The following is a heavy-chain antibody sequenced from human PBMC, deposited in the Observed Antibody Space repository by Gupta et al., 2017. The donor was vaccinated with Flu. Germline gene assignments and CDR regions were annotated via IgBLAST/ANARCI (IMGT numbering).Heavy chain of an antibody. J-gene: IGHJ4*02. D-gene: IGHD2-2*01. V-gene: IGHV4-59*08. CDR3: ARSLWGDIVVVPAAI. CDR2: IYYSGST. CDR1: GGSISSYY. Sequence: QVQLQESGPGLVKPSETLSLTCTVSGGSISSYYWSWIRQPPGKGLEWIGYIYYSGSTNYNPSLKSRVTISVDTSKNQFSLKLSSVTAADTAVYYCARSLWGDIVVVPAAIWGQGTLVTVSS.